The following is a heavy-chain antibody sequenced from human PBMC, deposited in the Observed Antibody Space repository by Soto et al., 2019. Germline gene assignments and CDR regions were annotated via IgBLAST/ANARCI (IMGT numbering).Heavy chain of an antibody. CDR3: AREWVVAATYHYYYYGMDV. D-gene: IGHD2-15*01. CDR2: IDPSDSYT. CDR1: GYSFTSYW. J-gene: IGHJ6*02. Sequence: GESLKISCNGSGYSFTSYWISWVRQMPGKGLEWMGRIDPSDSYTNYSPSFQGHVTISADKSISTAYLQWSSLKASDTAMYYCAREWVVAATYHYYYYGMDVWGQGTKVTVYS. V-gene: IGHV5-10-1*01.